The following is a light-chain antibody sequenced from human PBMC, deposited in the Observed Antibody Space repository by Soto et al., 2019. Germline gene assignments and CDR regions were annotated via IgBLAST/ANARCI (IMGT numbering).Light chain of an antibody. J-gene: IGKJ3*01. V-gene: IGKV3-20*01. Sequence: EIVMTQSPGTLSLSPGETATLSCRASQSVSSNYVAWFHQKPGQAPRLLIYGASSRATGVPDRFSASGSGTDFILTISRLEPEDFAVYYCQQYGRSPFTFGPGTKVDIK. CDR2: GAS. CDR3: QQYGRSPFT. CDR1: QSVSSNY.